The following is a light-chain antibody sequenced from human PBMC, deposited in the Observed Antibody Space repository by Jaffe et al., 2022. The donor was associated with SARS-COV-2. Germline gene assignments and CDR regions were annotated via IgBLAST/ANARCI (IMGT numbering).Light chain of an antibody. J-gene: IGKJ5*01. CDR2: LGS. CDR3: MQAIQPPRT. Sequence: DIVMTQSPLSLPVTPGEPASISCRSSQSLLHSNGYNYLDWYLQKPGQSPQLLIYLGSNRASGVPDRFSGSGSGTDFTLKISRVEAEDVGVYYCMQAIQPPRTFGQGTRLEIK. V-gene: IGKV2-28*01. CDR1: QSLLHSNGYNY.